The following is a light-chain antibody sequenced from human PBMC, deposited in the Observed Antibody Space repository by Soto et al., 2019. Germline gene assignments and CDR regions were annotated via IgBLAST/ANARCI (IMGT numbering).Light chain of an antibody. V-gene: IGLV2-23*02. J-gene: IGLJ1*01. Sequence: QSALTQPASVSGSPGQSITISCTGTSSDVGSYNLVSWYQQHPGKAPKLMIYEVSKRPSGVSNCFSGSKSGSTASLTISSLQAEDEADYYCSSYAGSSTYVFGTGTKVTVL. CDR1: SSDVGSYNL. CDR3: SSYAGSSTYV. CDR2: EVS.